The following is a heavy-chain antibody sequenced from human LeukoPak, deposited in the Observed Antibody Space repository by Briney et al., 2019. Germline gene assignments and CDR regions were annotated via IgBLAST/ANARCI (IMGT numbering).Heavy chain of an antibody. V-gene: IGHV3-23*01. Sequence: GGSLRLSCEASGFTFSDYYMSWVRQAPGKGLEWVSVISGSDGSTDYADSVKGRFTVSRDNSKNTLYLQMNSLRAEDTAVYYCATRERYGSSTSCYEWFDPWGQGTLVTVSS. D-gene: IGHD2-2*01. CDR1: GFTFSDYY. J-gene: IGHJ5*02. CDR2: ISGSDGST. CDR3: ATRERYGSSTSCYEWFDP.